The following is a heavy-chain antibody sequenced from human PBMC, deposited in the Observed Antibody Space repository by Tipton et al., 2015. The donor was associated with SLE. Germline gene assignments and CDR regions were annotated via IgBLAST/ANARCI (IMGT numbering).Heavy chain of an antibody. D-gene: IGHD6-6*01. V-gene: IGHV3-23*01. CDR3: AKTYRFSISFFDY. CDR2: ISGSGDST. J-gene: IGHJ4*02. CDR1: GFTFSTYA. Sequence: SLRLSCAASGFTFSTYAMTWVRRAPGKGLEWVSTISGSGDSTYYADSVKGRFTISRDNSKNTLYLQMNSLRAEDTAVYYCAKTYRFSISFFDYWGQGTLVTVSS.